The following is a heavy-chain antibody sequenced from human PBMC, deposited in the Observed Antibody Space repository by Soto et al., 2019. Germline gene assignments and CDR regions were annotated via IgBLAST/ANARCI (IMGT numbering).Heavy chain of an antibody. J-gene: IGHJ5*02. CDR3: ARLGNWFSP. Sequence: PSETLSLTCTVSGGSISSYYWSWIRQPPGKGLEWIGYIYYSGSTNYNPSLKSRVTISVDTSKNQFSLKLSSVTAADTAVYYCARLGNWFSPWGQGTLVPVSS. CDR1: GGSISSYY. V-gene: IGHV4-59*08. CDR2: IYYSGST.